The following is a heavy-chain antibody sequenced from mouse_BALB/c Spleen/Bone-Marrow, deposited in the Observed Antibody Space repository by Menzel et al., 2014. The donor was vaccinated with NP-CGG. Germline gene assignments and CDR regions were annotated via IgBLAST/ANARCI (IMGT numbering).Heavy chain of an antibody. CDR1: GYTFTDYA. CDR3: AREVRAPWYAMDY. CDR2: ISTYNGNT. V-gene: IGHV1-67*01. Sequence: LEESGPEVVRPGVPVKISCKGSGYTFTDYAMHWVKQSHAKSLEWIGVISTYNGNTNYNQKFKGKATMTVDKSSSTAYMELARLTSEDSAIYYCAREVRAPWYAMDYWGQGTSVTVSS. D-gene: IGHD2-14*01. J-gene: IGHJ4*01.